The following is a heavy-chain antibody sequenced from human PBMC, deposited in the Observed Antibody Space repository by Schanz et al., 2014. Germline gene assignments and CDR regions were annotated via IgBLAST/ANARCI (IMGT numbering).Heavy chain of an antibody. CDR2: ISGSGAET. D-gene: IGHD2-21*01. CDR3: AKSLVAARPSYSYSFY. V-gene: IGHV3-23*04. Sequence: EVQLVESGGGLVQPGGSLRLSCAASGLTLSDYWMHWVRQAPGRGLEWVSGISGSGAETKYADSVKGRFTISRDNSKTSLYLQVDSLRADAPSFSSCAKSLVAARPSYSYSFYWGQGTLVTVSS. J-gene: IGHJ4*02. CDR1: GLTLSDYW.